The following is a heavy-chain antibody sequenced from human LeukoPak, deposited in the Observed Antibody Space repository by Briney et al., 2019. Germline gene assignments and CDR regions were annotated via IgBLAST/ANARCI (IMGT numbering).Heavy chain of an antibody. D-gene: IGHD3-9*01. CDR2: IYPGDSET. J-gene: IGHJ4*02. CDR1: GYRFTSQW. V-gene: IGHV5-51*01. CDR3: ARHGPYDISTGYPFFDY. Sequence: GESLKISCQGSGYRFTSQWIAWVRQMPGKGLEWMGIIYPGDSETRLSPSFEGQVTISADKSISTAYLQWSSLRASDTAMYYCARHGPYDISTGYPFFDYWGQGTLVTASS.